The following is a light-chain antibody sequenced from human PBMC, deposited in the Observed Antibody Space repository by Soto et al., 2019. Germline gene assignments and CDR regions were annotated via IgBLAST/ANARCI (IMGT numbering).Light chain of an antibody. CDR3: QQRPNWPLT. J-gene: IGKJ4*01. Sequence: EIVLTQSPATLSLSPGERATLSCRASQSISSHLVWYQQRPGQAPRLLMYDVSNRSTGIPARFSGSGSGPDFTLTISSLEPEDFAVYYCQQRPNWPLTFGGGTKVEIK. CDR2: DVS. V-gene: IGKV3-11*01. CDR1: QSISSH.